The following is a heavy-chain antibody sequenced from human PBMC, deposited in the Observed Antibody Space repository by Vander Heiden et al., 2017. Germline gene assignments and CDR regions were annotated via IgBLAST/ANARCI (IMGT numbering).Heavy chain of an antibody. CDR3: ARSTAATYYFDY. CDR2: ISSSSSYI. D-gene: IGHD6-13*01. Sequence: EVQLVESGGGLVKPGGSLSLPCAASGFTFSSYLMNWVRQAPGKGLEWVSSISSSSSYIYYADSVKGRFTISRDNAKNSLYLQMNSLRAEDTAVYYCARSTAATYYFDYWGQGTLVTVSS. CDR1: GFTFSSYL. V-gene: IGHV3-21*01. J-gene: IGHJ4*02.